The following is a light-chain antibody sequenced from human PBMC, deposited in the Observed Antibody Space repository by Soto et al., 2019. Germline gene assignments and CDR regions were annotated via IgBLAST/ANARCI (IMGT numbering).Light chain of an antibody. CDR3: QQLNSFPFT. Sequence: QLTQSASSLSASVGDRVSITCRASQGISSFLVWYQQKPGKAPKLLIYAASTLQGGAPPRFSGSGSGTDFTLTISSLQPEDFATYYCQQLNSFPFTFGGGTKVEIK. J-gene: IGKJ4*01. CDR1: QGISSF. CDR2: AAS. V-gene: IGKV1-9*01.